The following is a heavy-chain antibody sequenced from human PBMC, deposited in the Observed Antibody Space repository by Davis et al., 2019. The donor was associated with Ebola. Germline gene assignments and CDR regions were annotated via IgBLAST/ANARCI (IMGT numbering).Heavy chain of an antibody. V-gene: IGHV4-59*01. CDR3: ARGIHLGELSYYGMDV. D-gene: IGHD3-16*02. Sequence: PSETLSLTCTVSGGSISSYYWSWIRQPPGKGLEWIGYIYYSGSTNYNPSLKSRVTISVDTSKNQFSLKLSSVTAADTAVYYCARGIHLGELSYYGMDVWGQGTTVTVSS. CDR2: IYYSGST. J-gene: IGHJ6*02. CDR1: GGSISSYY.